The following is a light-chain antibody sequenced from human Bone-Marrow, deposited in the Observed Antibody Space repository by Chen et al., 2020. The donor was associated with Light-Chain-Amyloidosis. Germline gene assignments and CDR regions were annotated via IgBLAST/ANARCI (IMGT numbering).Light chain of an antibody. CDR1: QSVSSY. J-gene: IGKJ5*01. V-gene: IGKV3-11*01. Sequence: EIVLTHSPATLSLSPGERATLSCRASQSVSSYLAWYQQKPGQAPRLLIYDASNRATGIPDRFSGSGSGTDFTLTISSLEPEDFAVYYCQQRSNWPPLTFGQRTRLEIK. CDR2: DAS. CDR3: QQRSNWPPLT.